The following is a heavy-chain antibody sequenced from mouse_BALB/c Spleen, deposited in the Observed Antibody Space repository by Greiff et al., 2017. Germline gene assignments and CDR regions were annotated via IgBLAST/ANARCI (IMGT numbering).Heavy chain of an antibody. CDR3: AREGLYGNQSLYFDY. V-gene: IGHV1S81*02. J-gene: IGHJ2*01. CDR1: GYTFTSYW. Sequence: QVQLQQSGAELVKPGASVKLSCKASGYTFTSYWMHWVKQRPGQGLEWIGEINPSNGRTNYNEKFKSKATLTVDKSSSTAYMQLSSLTSEDSAVYYCAREGLYGNQSLYFDYWGQGTTLTVSS. CDR2: INPSNGRT. D-gene: IGHD2-1*01.